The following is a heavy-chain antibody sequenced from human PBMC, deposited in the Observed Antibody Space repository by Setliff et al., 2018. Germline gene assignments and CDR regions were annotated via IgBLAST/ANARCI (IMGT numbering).Heavy chain of an antibody. J-gene: IGHJ5*02. CDR3: ARVLVLGYNWFDP. V-gene: IGHV4-39*01. CDR1: GDSISRSTYY. D-gene: IGHD3-10*01. CDR2: VDHSGNT. Sequence: SETLSLTCTVSGDSISRSTYYWGWIRQSPGKGLDWIGTVDHSGNTFYNPSLESRVTMFVDTSKNQFSLRLNSVTAADTAVYYCARVLVLGYNWFDPWGQGTLVTVAS.